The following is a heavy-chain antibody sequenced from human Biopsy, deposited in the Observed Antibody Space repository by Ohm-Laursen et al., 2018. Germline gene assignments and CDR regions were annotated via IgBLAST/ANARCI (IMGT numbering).Heavy chain of an antibody. CDR1: GGSISSYY. Sequence: GTLSLTCIVSGGSISSYYWNWIRQPPGKGLEWIGYIYYSGTTDYSPSLKSRVTISIDKSKNQFFLKLSSVIAEDTAVYYCARDDAVTVIRGLYYWGQGALVTVSS. V-gene: IGHV4-59*01. CDR3: ARDDAVTVIRGLYY. D-gene: IGHD2-21*02. CDR2: IYYSGTT. J-gene: IGHJ4*02.